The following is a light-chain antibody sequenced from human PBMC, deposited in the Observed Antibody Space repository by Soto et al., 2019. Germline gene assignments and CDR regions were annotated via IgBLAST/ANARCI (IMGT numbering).Light chain of an antibody. CDR3: QQYNSYSWT. J-gene: IGKJ1*01. CDR1: QTISTW. CDR2: EAS. Sequence: DIQMTQSPSTLSASVGDRVSNTCRASQTISTWLAWYQQKPGKAPKFLIYEASSLESGVPSRFSGSESGTEFTLTISSLQPDDFATYYCQQYNSYSWTFGQGTKVDIK. V-gene: IGKV1-5*03.